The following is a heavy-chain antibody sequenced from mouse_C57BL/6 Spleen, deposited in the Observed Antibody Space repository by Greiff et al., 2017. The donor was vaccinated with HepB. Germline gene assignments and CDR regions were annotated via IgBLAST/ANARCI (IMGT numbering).Heavy chain of an antibody. J-gene: IGHJ1*03. V-gene: IGHV1-69*01. CDR1: GYTFTSYW. Sequence: VQLQQSGAELVMPGASVKLSCKASGYTFTSYWMHWVKQRPGQGLEWIGEIDPSDSYTNYNQKFKGKSTLTVDNSSSTAYMQLSSLTSEDSAVYYCARGYYGRYFDVWGTGTTVTVSS. CDR2: IDPSDSYT. CDR3: ARGYYGRYFDV. D-gene: IGHD1-1*01.